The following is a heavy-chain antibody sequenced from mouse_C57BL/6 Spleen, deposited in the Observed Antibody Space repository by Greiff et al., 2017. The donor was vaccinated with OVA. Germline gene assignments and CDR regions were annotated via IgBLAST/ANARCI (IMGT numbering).Heavy chain of an antibody. CDR2: IYPGSGST. V-gene: IGHV1-55*01. J-gene: IGHJ3*01. CDR1: GYTFTSYW. CDR3: SRGGITTEGGGFAY. D-gene: IGHD1-1*01. Sequence: QVQLQQPGAELVKPGASVKMSCKASGYTFTSYWITWVKQRPGQGLEWIGDIYPGSGSTNYNEKFKSKATLTVDTSSSTAYLQLSSLTSEDSAVYYYSRGGITTEGGGFAYWGQGTLVTVSA.